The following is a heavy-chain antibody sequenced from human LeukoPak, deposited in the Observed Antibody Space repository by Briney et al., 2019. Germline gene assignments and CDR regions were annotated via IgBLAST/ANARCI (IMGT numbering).Heavy chain of an antibody. CDR1: GFTFDDYA. CDR3: ARISGYSYGYWGWFDP. V-gene: IGHV4-59*01. D-gene: IGHD5-18*01. J-gene: IGHJ5*02. CDR2: IYYSGST. Sequence: LRLSCAASGFTFDDYAMHWVRQAPGKGLEWIGYIYYSGSTNYNPSLKSRVTISVDTSKNQFSLKLSSVTAADTAVYYCARISGYSYGYWGWFDPWGQGTLVTVSS.